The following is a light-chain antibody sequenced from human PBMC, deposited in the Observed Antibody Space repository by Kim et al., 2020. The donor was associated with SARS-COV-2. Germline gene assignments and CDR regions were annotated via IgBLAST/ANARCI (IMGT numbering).Light chain of an antibody. V-gene: IGKV3-15*01. J-gene: IGKJ2*01. Sequence: SGCPGERATLSCRASHVVSENFAWYQQSPGQAPRLLIYGASTRATGIPARFSGSGSGTEFTLPISSLQSEDFAVYYCQQYNNWPYTFGQGTKLEI. CDR3: QQYNNWPYT. CDR1: HVVSEN. CDR2: GAS.